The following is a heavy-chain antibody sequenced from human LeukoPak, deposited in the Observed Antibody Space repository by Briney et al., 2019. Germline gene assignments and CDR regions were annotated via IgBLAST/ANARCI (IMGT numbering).Heavy chain of an antibody. J-gene: IGHJ4*02. CDR3: ARVHIMYSFRHYFFDF. CDR1: GFPLGDYA. V-gene: IGHV3-23*01. CDR2: ISGGVAST. Sequence: PGGSLRLSCAASGFPLGDYAMGWVRQAPGKGLQWVAPISGGVASTYSADSVEGRFTISRDNSRKILILQIDSLRVEDTAIYYCARVHIMYSFRHYFFDFWGRGTLVTVSS. D-gene: IGHD2/OR15-2a*01.